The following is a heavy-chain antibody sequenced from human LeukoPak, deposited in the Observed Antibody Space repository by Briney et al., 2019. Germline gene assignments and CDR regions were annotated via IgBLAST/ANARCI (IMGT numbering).Heavy chain of an antibody. CDR2: IYSGGST. CDR3: ARDKHYYDSSGYSS. Sequence: GGSLRLSCAASGFTVSSNYMSWVRQAPGRGLEWVSVIYSGGSTYYADSVKGRFTISRDNSKNTLHLQMNSLRAEDTAVYYCARDKHYYDSSGYSSWGQGTLVTVSS. V-gene: IGHV3-53*01. D-gene: IGHD3-22*01. J-gene: IGHJ5*02. CDR1: GFTVSSNY.